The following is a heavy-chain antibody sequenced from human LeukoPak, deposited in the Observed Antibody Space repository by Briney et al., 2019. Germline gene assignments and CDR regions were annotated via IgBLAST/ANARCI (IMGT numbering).Heavy chain of an antibody. D-gene: IGHD2-2*01. Sequence: GGSLRLSCAASGFTVSTTYMSWVRQAPGKGLECISIIYSGVTYYADSVKGRFTVSRDNSKNTLYLQMTNLRAEDTAVYYCARRYCSSAGCLFDYWGQGALVTVSS. V-gene: IGHV3-66*01. CDR2: IYSGVT. J-gene: IGHJ4*02. CDR1: GFTVSTTY. CDR3: ARRYCSSAGCLFDY.